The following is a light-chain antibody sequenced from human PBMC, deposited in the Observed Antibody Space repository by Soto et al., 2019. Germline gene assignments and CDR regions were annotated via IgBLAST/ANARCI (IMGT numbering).Light chain of an antibody. Sequence: EIVLTQSPGTLSLFPGERATLSCRASQSISSSYSAWYQQKPGQAPRLLIYGASSRATGIPDRFSGAGSATDFTLTISRLEPEDFAVYYCHQYGSAPAWTFGQGTKVEIK. CDR2: GAS. CDR3: HQYGSAPAWT. J-gene: IGKJ1*01. CDR1: QSISSSY. V-gene: IGKV3-20*01.